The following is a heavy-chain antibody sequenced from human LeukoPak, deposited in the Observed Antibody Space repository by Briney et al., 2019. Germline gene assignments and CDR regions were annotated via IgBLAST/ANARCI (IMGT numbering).Heavy chain of an antibody. CDR2: INTNTGNP. V-gene: IGHV7-4-1*02. CDR3: ARGPPGDFDWLLMDYRLHYFDY. Sequence: ASVKVSCKASGYTFTSYAMNWVRQAPGQGLEWMGWINTNTGNPTYAQGFTGRFVFSLDTSVSTAYLQISSLKAEDTAVYYCARGPPGDFDWLLMDYRLHYFDYWGQGTLVTVSS. D-gene: IGHD3-9*01. CDR1: GYTFTSYA. J-gene: IGHJ4*02.